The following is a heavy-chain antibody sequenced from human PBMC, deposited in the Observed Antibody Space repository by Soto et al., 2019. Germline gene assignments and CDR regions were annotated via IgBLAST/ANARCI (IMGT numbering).Heavy chain of an antibody. D-gene: IGHD3-22*01. Sequence: PSVKVSCKASGGTFSSYAITWVRQAPGQGLEWMGGIIPIFGTANYAQKFQGRVTITADESTSTAYMELSSLRSEDTAVYYCARAYYYDSSGYPHSLDYWGQGTLVTVSS. V-gene: IGHV1-69*13. CDR3: ARAYYYDSSGYPHSLDY. CDR1: GGTFSSYA. J-gene: IGHJ4*02. CDR2: IIPIFGTA.